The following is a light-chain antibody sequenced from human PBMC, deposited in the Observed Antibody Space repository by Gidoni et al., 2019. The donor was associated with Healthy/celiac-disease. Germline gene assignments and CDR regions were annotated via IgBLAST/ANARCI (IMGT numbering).Light chain of an antibody. CDR3: QRRSNWLT. J-gene: IGKJ4*01. CDR2: DAS. Sequence: EIVLTQSPATRSLSPGERATLSCRASQSVSSYLAWYQQKPGQAPRLLIYDASNRATGIPARFSGSGSGTDFSLTISSLEPEDFAVYYCQRRSNWLTFGGGTKVEIK. CDR1: QSVSSY. V-gene: IGKV3-11*01.